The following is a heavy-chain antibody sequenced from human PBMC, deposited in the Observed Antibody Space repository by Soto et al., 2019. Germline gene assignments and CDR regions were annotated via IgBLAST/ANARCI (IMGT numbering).Heavy chain of an antibody. CDR1: GYSFTNCH. CDR2: IDPSGGIT. D-gene: IGHD3-22*01. J-gene: IGHJ4*02. CDR3: ARDVSGHDNYETIGYYFYH. V-gene: IGHV1-46*01. Sequence: VQLSQFGAEVKKPGASVKVSCKASGYSFTNCHIHWVRQAPGQGLEWMGMIDPSGGITRDAQRLQGRLTMTRDASTSTVYMELRSLTSEDTAVYYCARDVSGHDNYETIGYYFYHWGQGTLVTVSS.